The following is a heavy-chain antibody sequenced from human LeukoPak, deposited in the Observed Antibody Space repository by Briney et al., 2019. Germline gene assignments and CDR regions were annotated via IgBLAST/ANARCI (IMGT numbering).Heavy chain of an antibody. V-gene: IGHV3-23*01. J-gene: IGHJ4*02. Sequence: KTGGSLRLSCAASGFTFSTHAMSWVAQPPRRGLEWFSSIIDSGGATYYADSVKGRFTISRDNSKNTLYLQMDSLRAEDTAVYYCARRRSEEFDFDCWGQGTLVTVSS. CDR3: ARRRSEEFDFDC. CDR1: GFTFSTHA. CDR2: IIDSGGAT. D-gene: IGHD6-19*01.